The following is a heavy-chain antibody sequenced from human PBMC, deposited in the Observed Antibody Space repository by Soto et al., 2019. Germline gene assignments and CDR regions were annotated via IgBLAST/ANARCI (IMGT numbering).Heavy chain of an antibody. J-gene: IGHJ6*02. CDR2: IHYRGST. Sequence: SETLSLTCTVSGGSITGAYYWNWIRQHPGKGLEWIGSIHYRGSTYYNTSLQSRITISLDRSNNQFSLNLSSVTAADTAVYYCARVRDSFGLDVWGQGTTVTVSS. V-gene: IGHV4-31*03. CDR1: GGSITGAYY. CDR3: ARVRDSFGLDV. D-gene: IGHD2-15*01.